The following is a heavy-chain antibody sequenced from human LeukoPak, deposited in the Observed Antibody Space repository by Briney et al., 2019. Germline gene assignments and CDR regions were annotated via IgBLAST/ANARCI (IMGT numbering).Heavy chain of an antibody. V-gene: IGHV3-23*01. CDR2: ISGSGGST. Sequence: GGSLRLSCAASGFTFSSYAMSWVRQAPGKGLEWVSAISGSGGSTYYADSVKGRFTISRDNSKNALYLQMNSLRAEDTAVYYCAKFLPTHIVVANYYFDYWGQGTLVTVSS. CDR1: GFTFSSYA. J-gene: IGHJ4*02. CDR3: AKFLPTHIVVANYYFDY. D-gene: IGHD2-21*01.